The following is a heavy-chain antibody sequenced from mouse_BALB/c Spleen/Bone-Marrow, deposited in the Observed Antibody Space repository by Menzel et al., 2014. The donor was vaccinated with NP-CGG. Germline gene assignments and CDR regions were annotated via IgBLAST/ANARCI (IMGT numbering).Heavy chain of an antibody. J-gene: IGHJ2*01. V-gene: IGHV1-80*01. D-gene: IGHD1-2*01. CDR2: IYPGDGGT. CDR1: GYAFSAYW. Sequence: QVQLQQSGAELVRPGSSVKISCKASGYAFSAYWMNWVKQRPGQGLEWIGQIYPGDGGTNYNGKFKGKATLTADKSSSTAYMQLSSLTSEDSAVYFCTRSTATFDYWGQGTTLTVSS. CDR3: TRSTATFDY.